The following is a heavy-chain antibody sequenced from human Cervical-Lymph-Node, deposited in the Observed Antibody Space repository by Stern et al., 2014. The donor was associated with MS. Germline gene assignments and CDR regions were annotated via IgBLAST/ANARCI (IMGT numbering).Heavy chain of an antibody. J-gene: IGHJ6*02. V-gene: IGHV1-69*01. CDR2: IIPTFGTA. CDR3: AREIRGSGSYEYYYGMDV. CDR1: GGTFSSYA. D-gene: IGHD1-26*01. Sequence: QVQLGQSGDEVKKPGSSVTVSCKASGGTFSSYAISWVRQAPGQGLEWMGGIIPTFGTANYAQKFQGRVTITVDESTSTAYMELSSLRSEDTAVYYCAREIRGSGSYEYYYGMDVWGQGTTVTVSS.